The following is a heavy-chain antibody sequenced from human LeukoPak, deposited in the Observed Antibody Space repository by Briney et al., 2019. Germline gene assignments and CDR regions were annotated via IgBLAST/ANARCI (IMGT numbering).Heavy chain of an antibody. CDR3: ARALQHYYDSSGTLLGGFDY. Sequence: GGSLRLSCAASGFTFSSYSMNWVRQAPGKGLEGGSSISSSSSYIYYADSVKGRFTISRDNAKNSLYLQMNSLRAEDTAVYYCARALQHYYDSSGTLLGGFDYWGQGTLVTVSS. D-gene: IGHD3-22*01. CDR2: ISSSSSYI. V-gene: IGHV3-21*01. J-gene: IGHJ4*02. CDR1: GFTFSSYS.